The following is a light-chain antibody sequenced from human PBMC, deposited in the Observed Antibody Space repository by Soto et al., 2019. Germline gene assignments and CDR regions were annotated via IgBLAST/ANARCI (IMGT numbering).Light chain of an antibody. V-gene: IGKV3-11*01. CDR2: GAT. J-gene: IGKJ5*01. Sequence: EIVLTQSPATLSLSPGERATLSCRASQSVSSYLAWYQQKPGQAPRLLIYGATNRATGIPLRFSGSGSGTDFTLTISSLEPEDFAVYFCQQRSNWPPITFGQGRRLEI. CDR1: QSVSSY. CDR3: QQRSNWPPIT.